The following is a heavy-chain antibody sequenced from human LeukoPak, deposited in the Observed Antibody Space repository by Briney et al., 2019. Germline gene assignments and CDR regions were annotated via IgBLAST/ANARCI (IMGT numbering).Heavy chain of an antibody. V-gene: IGHV3-74*01. CDR1: GFTFSSYW. J-gene: IGHJ4*02. Sequence: PGGSLRLSCAASGFTFSSYWMHWVRQAPGKGLVWVSRINSDGSSTSYADSVKGRFTISRDNAKNTLYLQMSSLRAEDTAVYYCARGGVQWLGPYYFDYWGQGTLVTVSS. CDR2: INSDGSST. D-gene: IGHD6-19*01. CDR3: ARGGVQWLGPYYFDY.